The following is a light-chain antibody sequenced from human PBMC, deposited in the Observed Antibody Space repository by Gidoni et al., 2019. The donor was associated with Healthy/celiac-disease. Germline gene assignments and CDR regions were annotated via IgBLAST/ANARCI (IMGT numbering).Light chain of an antibody. CDR2: DAS. V-gene: IGKV3-11*01. CDR1: QSVSSY. Sequence: EIVLTQSPATLSLSTGERATLSCRASQSVSSYLAWYQQKPGQAPRLLIYDASNRATGIPARFSGSGSGTDFTLTISSLEPEDFAVYYCQQRSNWLTFGGGTKVEIQ. J-gene: IGKJ4*01. CDR3: QQRSNWLT.